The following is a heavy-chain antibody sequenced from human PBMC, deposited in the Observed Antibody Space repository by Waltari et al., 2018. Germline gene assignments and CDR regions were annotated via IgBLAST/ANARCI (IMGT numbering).Heavy chain of an antibody. CDR3: ARHPEQLVGYWYFDL. V-gene: IGHV4-38-2*01. CDR2: IYHSGRT. Sequence: QVQLQESGPGLVKPSETLSLTCDVSGYSISSGYYWGWIRQPPGKGLVWIGSIYHSGRTYQNPSLKSRLTITLDTSKSQFSLKLSSVTAADTAVFYCARHPEQLVGYWYFDLWGRGTLVTVSS. J-gene: IGHJ2*01. D-gene: IGHD6-6*01. CDR1: GYSISSGYY.